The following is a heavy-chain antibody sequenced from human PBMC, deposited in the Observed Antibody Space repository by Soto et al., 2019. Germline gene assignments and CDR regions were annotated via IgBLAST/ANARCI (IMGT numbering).Heavy chain of an antibody. V-gene: IGHV1-18*01. CDR1: GYTFTNFG. Sequence: QVQLVQSGAEVKKPGASVKVSCKASGYTFTNFGISWVRQAPGQGLEWRGWISANNGNTNYAQNFQGRVTTTTDTPTSTAYMALRTLTSADTALYYSATAGTPIAYWAQGPLLTVSS. CDR2: ISANNGNT. D-gene: IGHD1-26*01. CDR3: ATAGTPIAY. J-gene: IGHJ4*02.